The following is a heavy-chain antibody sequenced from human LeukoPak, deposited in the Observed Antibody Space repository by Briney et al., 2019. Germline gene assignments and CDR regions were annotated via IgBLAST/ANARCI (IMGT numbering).Heavy chain of an antibody. V-gene: IGHV3-23*01. J-gene: IGHJ3*02. CDR3: AKSQFGGVFDGFDI. CDR2: ISGSGAST. CDR1: GFTLRTYA. Sequence: PGGSLRLSCVASGFTLRTYAMSWVRQAPGEGLEWVSAISGSGASTYYADSVKGRFTISRDNSKNTLYVQMNSLRAEDTAVYYCAKSQFGGVFDGFDIWGQGTMVTVSS. D-gene: IGHD3-16*01.